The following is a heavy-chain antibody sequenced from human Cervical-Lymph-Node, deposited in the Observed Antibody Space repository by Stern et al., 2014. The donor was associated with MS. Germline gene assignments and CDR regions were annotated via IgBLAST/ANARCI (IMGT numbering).Heavy chain of an antibody. V-gene: IGHV1-18*04. CDR2: ISAYNGDT. Sequence: MQLVESGAEVKKPGASVKVSCEASGYTFTSNGITWMRQAPGQGLEWVGWISAYNGDTKHAQKLQGRVTMTTDTSTSTAYMELRSLRSDDTAVYYCARDSHDYYRYGMDVWGQGTTVTVSS. CDR1: GYTFTSNG. J-gene: IGHJ6*02. CDR3: ARDSHDYYRYGMDV.